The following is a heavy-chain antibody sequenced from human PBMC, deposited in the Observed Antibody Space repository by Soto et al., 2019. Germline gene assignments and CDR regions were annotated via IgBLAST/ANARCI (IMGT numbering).Heavy chain of an antibody. CDR2: IRKDGSKT. CDR1: GFTFSSDW. V-gene: IGHV3-7*05. D-gene: IGHD6-13*01. CDR3: AIDVSPVTSSLYFAAFDI. J-gene: IGHJ3*02. Sequence: EVRLVESGGGLVQPGGSLRLSCAASGFTFSSDWMTWVRQAPGKGLEWVANIRKDGSKTSYLDSVRGRFTISRDNAQIELYLQMDSLRAEDTAMYFCAIDVSPVTSSLYFAAFDIWCQGTMVTVSS.